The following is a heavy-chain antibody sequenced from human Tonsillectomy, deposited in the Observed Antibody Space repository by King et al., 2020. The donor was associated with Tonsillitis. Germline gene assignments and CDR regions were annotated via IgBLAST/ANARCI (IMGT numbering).Heavy chain of an antibody. CDR2: IYYSGST. CDR3: ARVIRYSCYVNFYY. Sequence: VQLQESGPGLVKPSETLSLTCTVSGGSVSSGSYYWSWIRQPPGKGLEWIGYIYYSGSTNYNPSLKSRVTISVDTSKNQFSLKLSSVTAADTAVYYCARVIRYSCYVNFYYWGQGTLVTVSS. D-gene: IGHD5-12*01. J-gene: IGHJ4*02. V-gene: IGHV4-61*01. CDR1: GGSVSSGSYY.